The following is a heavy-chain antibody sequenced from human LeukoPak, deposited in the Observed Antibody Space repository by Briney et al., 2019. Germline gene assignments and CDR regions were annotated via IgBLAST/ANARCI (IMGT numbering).Heavy chain of an antibody. CDR2: ISGSGGST. J-gene: IGHJ5*02. Sequence: GGSLRLSCAASGFTFSSYAMSWVRQAPGEGLEWVSVISGSGGSTFYADSVKGRFTISRDNSKNTLYLQMNSLRAEDTAVYYCAKGSYSSGWVNWFDPWGQGTLVTVSS. CDR1: GFTFSSYA. D-gene: IGHD6-19*01. V-gene: IGHV3-23*01. CDR3: AKGSYSSGWVNWFDP.